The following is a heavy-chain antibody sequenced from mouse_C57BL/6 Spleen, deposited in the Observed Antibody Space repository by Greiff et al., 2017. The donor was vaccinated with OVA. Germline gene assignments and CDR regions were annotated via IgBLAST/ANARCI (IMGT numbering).Heavy chain of an antibody. Sequence: QVQLQQPGAELVRPGSSVKLSCKASGYTFTSYWMDWVKQRPGQGLEWIGNIYPSDSETHYNQKFKDKATLTVDKSSSTAYMQLSSLTSEDSAVYYCARGSPTGFDYWGQGTTLTVSS. CDR1: GYTFTSYW. J-gene: IGHJ2*01. CDR3: ARGSPTGFDY. V-gene: IGHV1-61*01. CDR2: IYPSDSET.